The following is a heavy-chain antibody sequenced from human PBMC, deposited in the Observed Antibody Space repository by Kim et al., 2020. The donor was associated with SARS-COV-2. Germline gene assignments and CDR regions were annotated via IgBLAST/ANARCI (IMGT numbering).Heavy chain of an antibody. V-gene: IGHV4-39*01. J-gene: IGHJ6*02. CDR1: GGSISSSSYY. CDR2: IYYSGST. Sequence: SETLSLTCTVSGGSISSSSYYWGWIRQPPGKGLEWIGSIYYSGSTYYNPSLKSRVTISVDTSKNQFSLKLSSVTAADTAVYYCARLHLARDYYYYGMDVWGQGNTVTVSS. CDR3: ARLHLARDYYYYGMDV.